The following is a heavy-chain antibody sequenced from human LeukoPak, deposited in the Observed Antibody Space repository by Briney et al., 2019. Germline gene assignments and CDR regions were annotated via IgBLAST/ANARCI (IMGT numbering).Heavy chain of an antibody. V-gene: IGHV3-30*02. Sequence: AGGSLRLSCAASGFTFSVYGMHWVRQTPGKGLEWVAFIQYGENNEHYADSVKGRFTISRDNSKNTLHLEMNSLRGEDTAVYYCAKDPRPYSSSSNYYYFMDVWGSGTTVTVSS. J-gene: IGHJ6*03. CDR3: AKDPRPYSSSSNYYYFMDV. D-gene: IGHD6-6*01. CDR1: GFTFSVYG. CDR2: IQYGENNE.